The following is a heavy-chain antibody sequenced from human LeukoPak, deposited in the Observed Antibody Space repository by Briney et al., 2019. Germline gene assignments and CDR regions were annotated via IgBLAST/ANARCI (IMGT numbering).Heavy chain of an antibody. V-gene: IGHV3-30-3*01. CDR1: GFTFSSYA. J-gene: IGHJ4*02. CDR3: ASPIPSKPDSKDY. D-gene: IGHD3-22*01. CDR2: ISYDGSNK. Sequence: QPGGSLRLSCAASGFTFSSYAMHWVRQAPGKGLEWVAVISYDGSNKYYADSVKGRFTISRDNSKNTLYLQMNSLRAEDTAVYYCASPIPSKPDSKDYWGQGTLVTVSS.